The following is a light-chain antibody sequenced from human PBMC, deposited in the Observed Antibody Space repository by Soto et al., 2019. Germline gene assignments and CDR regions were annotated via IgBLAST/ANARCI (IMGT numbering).Light chain of an antibody. CDR1: QSVSSN. J-gene: IGKJ1*01. CDR3: QQYNNWPPKWT. V-gene: IGKV3-15*01. Sequence: EIGVTQSPATLSVSPGERATLSCRASQSVSSNLAWYQQKPGQAPRLLIYGASTRATGIPARFSGSGSGTEFTLTISSLQSEDFAVYYCQQYNNWPPKWTVGQGTKV. CDR2: GAS.